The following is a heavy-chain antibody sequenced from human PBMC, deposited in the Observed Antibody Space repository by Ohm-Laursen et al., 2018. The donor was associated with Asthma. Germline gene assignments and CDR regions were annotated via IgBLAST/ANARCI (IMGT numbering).Heavy chain of an antibody. D-gene: IGHD4-17*01. CDR3: ARGNPEKPKNGDPVTFDY. CDR2: IIPIFGTA. V-gene: IGHV1-69*13. Sequence: GASVKVSCKASGGTFSSYAISWVRQAPGQGLEWMGGIIPIFGTANYAQKFQGRVTITADESTSTAYMELSSLRSEDTAVYYCARGNPEKPKNGDPVTFDYWGQGTLVTVSS. J-gene: IGHJ4*02. CDR1: GGTFSSYA.